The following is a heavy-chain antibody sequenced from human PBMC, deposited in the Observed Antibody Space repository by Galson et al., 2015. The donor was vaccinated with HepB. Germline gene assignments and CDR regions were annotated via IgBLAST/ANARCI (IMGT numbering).Heavy chain of an antibody. D-gene: IGHD6-13*01. CDR3: AKDSRSWSSYGYFDL. V-gene: IGHV3-23*01. CDR2: LSGSGFST. Sequence: SLRLSCAASGITFSSYAMSWVRQAPGKGLEWTSGLSGSGFSTYYADSVKGRFTISRDNSKNTLYLQMNSLRAEDTAVYYCAKDSRSWSSYGYFDLWGRGTLVTVSS. J-gene: IGHJ2*01. CDR1: GITFSSYA.